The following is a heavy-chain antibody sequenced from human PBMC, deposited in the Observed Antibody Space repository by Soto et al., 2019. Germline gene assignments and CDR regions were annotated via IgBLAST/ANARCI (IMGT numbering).Heavy chain of an antibody. CDR2: IYYSRNT. CDR3: ARVVLVIPPGYYFAMDV. V-gene: IGHV4-30-4*07. CDR1: RSSVSRGFYS. Sequence: SDTLSLDCALSRSSVSRGFYSERWIRQPPEKGLEWIGNIYYSRNTYYNPSRKSRVSISVDTAKNQFSLKLSSVTAADTAVYYCARVVLVIPPGYYFAMDVWDQATTVDVSS. D-gene: IGHD3-22*01. J-gene: IGHJ6*02.